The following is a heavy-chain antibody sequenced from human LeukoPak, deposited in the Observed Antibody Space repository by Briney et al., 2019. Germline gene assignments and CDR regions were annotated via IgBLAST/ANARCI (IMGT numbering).Heavy chain of an antibody. V-gene: IGHV4-34*01. CDR1: GGSFSGYY. D-gene: IGHD6-13*01. J-gene: IGHJ5*02. Sequence: SETLSLTCAVYGGSFSGYYWSWIRQPPGKGLEWIGEINHSGSTNYNPSLKSRVTISVDTSKNQFSLKLSSVTAADTAVYYCARGLRAAAGISCWFDLWGQGTLVTVSS. CDR3: ARGLRAAAGISCWFDL. CDR2: INHSGST.